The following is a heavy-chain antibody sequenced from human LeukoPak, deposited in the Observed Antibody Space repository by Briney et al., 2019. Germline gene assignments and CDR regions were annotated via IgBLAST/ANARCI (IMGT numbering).Heavy chain of an antibody. CDR1: GFTFSSYA. CDR3: ARDRGYSSFDY. Sequence: GGSLRLSCAASGFTFSSYAMSWVRQAPGRGLEWVSAISGSGGSTYYADSVKGRFTISRDNAKNSLYLQMNSLRAEDTAVYYCARDRGYSSFDYWGQGTLVTVSS. V-gene: IGHV3-23*01. J-gene: IGHJ4*02. D-gene: IGHD6-19*01. CDR2: ISGSGGST.